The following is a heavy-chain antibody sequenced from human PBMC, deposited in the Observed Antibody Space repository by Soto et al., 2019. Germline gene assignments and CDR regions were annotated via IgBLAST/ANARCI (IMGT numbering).Heavy chain of an antibody. D-gene: IGHD5-18*01. Sequence: QVQVVQSGAEVKKPGSSVKISCKASGRIFSSFPTSWVRQVPGQGLEWMGGDISASGSVTYAPKFQGRVTRTAVNSAGIGYMELTSLTSEDTAIYYCARVGSRDAYNYVLDQWGPGTMVTVSS. V-gene: IGHV1-69*06. CDR2: DISASGSV. CDR1: GRIFSSFP. J-gene: IGHJ1*01. CDR3: ARVGSRDAYNYVLDQ.